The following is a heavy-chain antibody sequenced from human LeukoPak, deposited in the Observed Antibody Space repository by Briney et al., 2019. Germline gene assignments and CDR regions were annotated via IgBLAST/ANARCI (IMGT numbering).Heavy chain of an antibody. CDR1: GGSISSSFYH. D-gene: IGHD3-10*01. Sequence: SETLSLTCTVSGGSISSSFYHWGWIRQPPGKGLEWIGSIYYSGNTYYNPSLKSRVTISVDTSKNQFSLRLTSVTAADTAVYYCARKSDSLMVRGGDCWGQGALVTVSS. CDR2: IYYSGNT. V-gene: IGHV4-39*01. J-gene: IGHJ4*02. CDR3: ARKSDSLMVRGGDC.